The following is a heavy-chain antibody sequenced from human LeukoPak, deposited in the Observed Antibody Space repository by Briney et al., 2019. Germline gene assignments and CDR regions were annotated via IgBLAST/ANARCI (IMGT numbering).Heavy chain of an antibody. V-gene: IGHV3-30-3*01. J-gene: IGHJ4*02. D-gene: IGHD2-2*02. CDR3: ARATSSVKYCSSTSCYTLGGY. CDR1: GFTFSSYA. CDR2: ISYDGSNK. Sequence: PGGSLRLSSAASGFTFSSYAMHWVRQAPGKGLEWVAVISYDGSNKYYADSVKGRFTISRDNSKNTLYLQMNSLRAEDTAVYYCARATSSVKYCSSTSCYTLGGYWGQGTLVTVSS.